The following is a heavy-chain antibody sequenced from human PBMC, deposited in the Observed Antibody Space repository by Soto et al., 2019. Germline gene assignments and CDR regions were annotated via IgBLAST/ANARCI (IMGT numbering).Heavy chain of an antibody. Sequence: QLQLQESGSGLVKPSQTLSLTCPVSGGSISSGGYTWSWIRQPPGKGLEWIGYIYHGESTYYNPPLKSRVTITIDRSKNQFSLKLSSVTAADTAVYYCARDADDAFDIWGQGTMVSVSS. CDR3: ARDADDAFDI. CDR1: GGSISSGGYT. J-gene: IGHJ3*02. V-gene: IGHV4-30-2*01. CDR2: IYHGEST.